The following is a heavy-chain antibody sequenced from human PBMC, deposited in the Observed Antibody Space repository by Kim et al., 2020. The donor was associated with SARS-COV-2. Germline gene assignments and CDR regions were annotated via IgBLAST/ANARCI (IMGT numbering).Heavy chain of an antibody. CDR2: IYYSGST. V-gene: IGHV4-59*01. CDR1: GGSISSYY. CDR3: AGSPLYYYGSGPYRDYYYGMDV. Sequence: SETLSLTCTVSGGSISSYYWSWIRQPPGKGLEWIGYIYYSGSTNYNPSLKSRVTISVDTSKNQFSLKLSSVTAADTAVYYCAGSPLYYYGSGPYRDYYYGMDVWGQGTTVTVSS. J-gene: IGHJ6*02. D-gene: IGHD3-10*01.